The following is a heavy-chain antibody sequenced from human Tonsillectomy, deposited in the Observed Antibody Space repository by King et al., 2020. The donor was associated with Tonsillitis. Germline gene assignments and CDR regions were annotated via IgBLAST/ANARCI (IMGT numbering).Heavy chain of an antibody. CDR1: GGSIRTSSYY. J-gene: IGHJ6*03. CDR2: IYYSGST. CDR3: ARQKALWYDSSGLNYYYYYMDV. Sequence: QLQESGPGLVKPSETLSLTCTVSGGSIRTSSYYWGWIRQPPGKGLEWIGSIYYSGSTYYNPSLKSRVTISVDPSKNHFSLQLRSVTAADTAVFYCARQKALWYDSSGLNYYYYYMDVWGKGTTVTVSS. D-gene: IGHD3-22*01. V-gene: IGHV4-39*01.